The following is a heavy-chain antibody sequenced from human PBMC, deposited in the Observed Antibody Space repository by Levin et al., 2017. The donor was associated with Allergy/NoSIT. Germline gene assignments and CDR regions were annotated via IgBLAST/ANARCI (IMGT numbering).Heavy chain of an antibody. J-gene: IGHJ4*02. CDR1: GYSFIGHW. Sequence: ASVKVSCKASGYSFIGHWIGWVRQKPGKGLEWMGTIYPGDSDTRYGPSFQGQVTMSADNSISTAYLQWTSLKASDSATYYWARQGHYGDYNGDDFDCWGQGTLVTVSS. CDR3: ARQGHYGDYNGDDFDC. CDR2: IYPGDSDT. D-gene: IGHD4-17*01. V-gene: IGHV5-51*01.